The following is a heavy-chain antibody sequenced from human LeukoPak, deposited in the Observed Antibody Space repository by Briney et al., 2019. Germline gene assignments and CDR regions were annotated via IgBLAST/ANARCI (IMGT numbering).Heavy chain of an antibody. CDR2: INPKSGGT. D-gene: IGHD5-24*01. CDR1: GYTFTGYY. V-gene: IGHV1-2*02. J-gene: IGHJ4*02. Sequence: GASVKVSCKASGYTFTGYYMHWVRQAPGQGLEWMGWINPKSGGTKYGQKFQGRVAMTRDTSISTAYMELSRLRSDDTAVYYCARDHPQDGYKIWGQGTLVTVSS. CDR3: ARDHPQDGYKI.